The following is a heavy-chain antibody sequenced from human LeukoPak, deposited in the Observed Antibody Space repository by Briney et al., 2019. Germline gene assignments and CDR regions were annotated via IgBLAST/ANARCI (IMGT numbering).Heavy chain of an antibody. CDR2: IYSSGST. CDR1: GGSISSSFCY. CDR3: AREGTESQTVAFDI. J-gene: IGHJ3*02. V-gene: IGHV4-39*07. Sequence: SETLSLTCTVSGGSISSSFCYWGWIRQPPGKGLEWIGSIYSSGSTYYNPSLKSRVTISVDTSKNQFSLKLTSVTAADTAVYYRAREGTESQTVAFDIWGQGTMVTVSS. D-gene: IGHD1-1*01.